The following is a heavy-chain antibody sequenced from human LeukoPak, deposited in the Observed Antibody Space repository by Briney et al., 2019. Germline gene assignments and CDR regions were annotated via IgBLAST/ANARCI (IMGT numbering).Heavy chain of an antibody. CDR1: GFTFSTYW. CDR2: IKGDGSEK. D-gene: IGHD1-26*01. CDR3: ARDHYFAFDV. Sequence: PGGSLRLSCAASGFTFSTYWMSWVRQAPGKGLEWVANIKGDGSEKYYVDSVKGRLTISRDNAKNSLYLQMNSLRAEDTAVYYCARDHYFAFDVWGQGTMVTVSS. J-gene: IGHJ3*01. V-gene: IGHV3-7*01.